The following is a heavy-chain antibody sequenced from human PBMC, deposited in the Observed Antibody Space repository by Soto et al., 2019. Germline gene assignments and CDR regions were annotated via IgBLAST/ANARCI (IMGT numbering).Heavy chain of an antibody. Sequence: SQTLSLTCVITGDSVSSNSAGWSWVRQSPSRGLEWLGRTYYRSKWYYEYAVSVRGRITINPDTSKNQYSLQLSSVTPEDTGVYFCARGEQYSGRIFDYWGQGTLVTVSS. CDR1: GDSVSSNSAG. CDR2: TYYRSKWYY. D-gene: IGHD1-26*01. V-gene: IGHV6-1*01. CDR3: ARGEQYSGRIFDY. J-gene: IGHJ4*01.